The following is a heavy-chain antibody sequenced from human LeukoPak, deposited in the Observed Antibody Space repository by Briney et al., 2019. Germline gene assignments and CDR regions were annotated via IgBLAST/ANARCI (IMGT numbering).Heavy chain of an antibody. CDR2: ISSSSSYI. CDR3: AKDMRAMYYYGSGSFDY. D-gene: IGHD3-10*01. J-gene: IGHJ4*02. CDR1: GFTFSSYS. Sequence: GGSLRLSCAASGFTFSSYSMNWVRQAPGKGLEWVSSISSSSSYIYYADSVKGRFTISRDNAKNSLYLQMNSLRAEDTALYYCAKDMRAMYYYGSGSFDYWGQGTLVTVSS. V-gene: IGHV3-21*04.